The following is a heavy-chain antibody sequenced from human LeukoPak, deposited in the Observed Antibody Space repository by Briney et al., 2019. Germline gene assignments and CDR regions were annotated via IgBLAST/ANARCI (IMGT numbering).Heavy chain of an antibody. J-gene: IGHJ6*02. CDR2: IYSSGST. CDR1: GGSISGYY. Sequence: PSETLSLTCTVSGGSISGYYWSWIRQPPGKGLEWIGYIYSSGSTNYSPSLKSRVTISVDTSRNQFSLQLTSVTAADTAVYYCARLDVWGQGTTVTVSS. CDR3: ARLDV. V-gene: IGHV4-59*01.